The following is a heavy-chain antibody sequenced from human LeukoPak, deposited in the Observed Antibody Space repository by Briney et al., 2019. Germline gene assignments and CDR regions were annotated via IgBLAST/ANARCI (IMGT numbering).Heavy chain of an antibody. D-gene: IGHD1-1*01. J-gene: IGHJ4*02. CDR3: AKGFYNDAIFDY. V-gene: IGHV3-7*01. CDR2: INGDGSVN. Sequence: ETLSLTCTVSGGSISSSNFYWGWIRQAPGKGLEWVANINGDGSVNHYVDSVRGRFTISRDNAKNSLYLQMNSLRAEDTAVFYCAKGFYNDAIFDYWGQGTLVTVSS. CDR1: GGSISSSNFY.